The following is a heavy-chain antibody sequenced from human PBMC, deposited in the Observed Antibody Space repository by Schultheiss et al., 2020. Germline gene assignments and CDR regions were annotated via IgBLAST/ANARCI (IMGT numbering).Heavy chain of an antibody. D-gene: IGHD2-15*01. CDR2: IYYSGST. J-gene: IGHJ1*01. V-gene: IGHV4-31*11. Sequence: SQTLSLTCAVYGGSFSGYYWSWIRQHPGKGLEWIGYIYYSGSTYYNPSLKSRVTISVDTSKNQFSLKLSSVTAADTAVYYCARGGRRGFQHWGQGTLVTVSS. CDR1: GGSFSGYY. CDR3: ARGGRRGFQH.